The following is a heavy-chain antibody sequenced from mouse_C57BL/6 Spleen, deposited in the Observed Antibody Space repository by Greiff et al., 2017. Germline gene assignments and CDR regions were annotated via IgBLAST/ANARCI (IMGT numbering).Heavy chain of an antibody. D-gene: IGHD2-5*01. Sequence: EVQLQQSGAELVRPGASVKLSCTASGFNIKDYYMHWVKQRPEQGLEWIGRIDPEDGDTEYAPKFQGKATMTADTSSNTAYLQLSSLTSEDTAVYYCTTDYYSNWGYAMDYWGQGTSVTVSS. CDR2: IDPEDGDT. J-gene: IGHJ4*01. CDR1: GFNIKDYY. CDR3: TTDYYSNWGYAMDY. V-gene: IGHV14-1*01.